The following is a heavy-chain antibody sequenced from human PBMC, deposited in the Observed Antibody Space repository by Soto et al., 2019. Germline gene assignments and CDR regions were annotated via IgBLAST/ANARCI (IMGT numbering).Heavy chain of an antibody. Sequence: EVQLVESGGGLVKPGGSLRLSCAASGFTFSNAWMNWVRQAPGKGLEWVGRIKSKTDGGTTDYAAPVKGRFTISRDDSKNTLYLQMNSLETEDTAVYYCTTELDYGDYGPNYYYYGMDVWGQGTTVTVSS. V-gene: IGHV3-15*07. D-gene: IGHD4-17*01. J-gene: IGHJ6*02. CDR2: IKSKTDGGTT. CDR3: TTELDYGDYGPNYYYYGMDV. CDR1: GFTFSNAW.